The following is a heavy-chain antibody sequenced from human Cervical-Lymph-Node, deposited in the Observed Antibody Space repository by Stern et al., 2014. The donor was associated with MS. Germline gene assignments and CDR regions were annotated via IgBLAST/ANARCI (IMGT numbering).Heavy chain of an antibody. V-gene: IGHV1-69*01. D-gene: IGHD6-13*01. CDR1: GGTFSSYA. CDR2: IIPIFGTA. CDR3: ARDRGAAAVHINWFDP. Sequence: VQLVESGAEVKKPGSSVKVSCKASGGTFSSYAISWVRQAPGQGLVWMGGIIPIFGTANYAQKFQGRVTITADESTSTAYMELSSLRSEDTAVYYWARDRGAAAVHINWFDPWGQGTLVTVSS. J-gene: IGHJ5*02.